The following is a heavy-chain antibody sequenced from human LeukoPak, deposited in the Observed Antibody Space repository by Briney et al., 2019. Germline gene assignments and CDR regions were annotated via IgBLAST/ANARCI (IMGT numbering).Heavy chain of an antibody. Sequence: SVKVSCKASGGTFSSYAISWVRQAPGQGLEWMGGIIPNFGTANYAQKFQGRVTITADESTSTAYMELSSLRSEDTAVYYCARGGGDSSGYYSWGQGTLVTVSS. CDR1: GGTFSSYA. CDR3: ARGGGDSSGYYS. V-gene: IGHV1-69*13. CDR2: IIPNFGTA. D-gene: IGHD3-22*01. J-gene: IGHJ4*02.